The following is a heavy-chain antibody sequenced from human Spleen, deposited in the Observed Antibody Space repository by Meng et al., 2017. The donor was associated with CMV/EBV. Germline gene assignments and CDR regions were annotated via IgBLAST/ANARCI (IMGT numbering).Heavy chain of an antibody. CDR2: ITSRSTK. Sequence: GESLKISCAASGFTFTSYSMNWVRQAPGKGLEWVSSITSRSTKYYADSVKGRFTISRDNAQNSLYLQMDSLRAEDTAVYYCARSLVYCVSDFWGPGILVTVSS. CDR3: ARSLVYCVSDF. CDR1: GFTFTSYS. D-gene: IGHD2-21*01. J-gene: IGHJ4*02. V-gene: IGHV3-69-1*01.